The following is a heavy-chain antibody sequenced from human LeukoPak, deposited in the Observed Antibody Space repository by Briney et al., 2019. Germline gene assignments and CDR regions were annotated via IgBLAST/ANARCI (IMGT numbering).Heavy chain of an antibody. Sequence: GGSLRLSCAASGFTFDDYGMSWVRQAPGKGLEWVYGINWNGGSTGYADSVKGRFTISRDNARNSLYLQMNSLRAEDTALYYCARAYSSSSFFDYWGQGTLVTVSS. V-gene: IGHV3-20*04. CDR1: GFTFDDYG. D-gene: IGHD6-6*01. CDR3: ARAYSSSSFFDY. CDR2: INWNGGST. J-gene: IGHJ4*02.